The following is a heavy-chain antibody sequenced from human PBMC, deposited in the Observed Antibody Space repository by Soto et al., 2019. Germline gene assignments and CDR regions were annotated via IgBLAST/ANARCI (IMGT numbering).Heavy chain of an antibody. Sequence: PSETLSLTSFVSCCSINSDDYWGWIRQPPGKGLEWIGSVDHSGRTYYSPSLRSRLTIFIDTAKNQFSLRLTSVTAAHTAMYFCAKKVYYPSGKIKLLDSRGTGTLVTNSS. D-gene: IGHD3-10*01. CDR3: AKKVYYPSGKIKLLDS. J-gene: IGHJ4*02. CDR1: CCSINSDDY. CDR2: VDHSGRT. V-gene: IGHV4-38-2*01.